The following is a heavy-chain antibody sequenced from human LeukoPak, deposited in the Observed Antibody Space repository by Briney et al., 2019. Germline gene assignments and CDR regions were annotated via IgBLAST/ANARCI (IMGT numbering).Heavy chain of an antibody. V-gene: IGHV3-11*01. CDR1: GFTFSDFY. CDR2: ISTTGYTI. D-gene: IGHD1-26*01. J-gene: IGHJ4*02. Sequence: PGGSLRLSCEASGFTFSDFYMSWIRQAPGQGLEWLSYISTTGYTIYYADSVKGRFTISRDNTQNSLFLQMDSLRIEDTALYYCAKESDGGSFDIDYWGQGTLVTVSS. CDR3: AKESDGGSFDIDY.